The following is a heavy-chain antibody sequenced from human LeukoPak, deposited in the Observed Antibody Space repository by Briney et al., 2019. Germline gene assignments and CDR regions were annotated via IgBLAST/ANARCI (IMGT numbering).Heavy chain of an antibody. J-gene: IGHJ4*02. CDR2: INWNGGST. CDR1: GFTFDDYA. V-gene: IGHV3-20*04. CDR3: ARVKGSGYRNSIDY. Sequence: GGSLRLSXAASGFTFDDYAMNWVRQAPGKGLEWVSGINWNGGSTYYRDSVKGRFTISRDNAKNSLYLQMNSLRAEDTALYYCARVKGSGYRNSIDYWGQGTLVTVSS. D-gene: IGHD3-3*01.